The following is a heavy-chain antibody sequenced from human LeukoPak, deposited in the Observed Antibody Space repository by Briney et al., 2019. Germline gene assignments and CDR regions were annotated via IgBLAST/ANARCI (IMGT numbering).Heavy chain of an antibody. J-gene: IGHJ4*02. Sequence: ASVNVSCKASGYTFTSYGISWVRQAPGQGLEWMGWSSAYNGNTNYAQKLQGRATTTTDTTPSTRYMEMRSVRSDDTAVYYCARYYDILNGYYAFDYWGQGTLVTVSS. CDR2: SSAYNGNT. D-gene: IGHD3-9*01. CDR3: ARYYDILNGYYAFDY. CDR1: GYTFTSYG. V-gene: IGHV1-18*01.